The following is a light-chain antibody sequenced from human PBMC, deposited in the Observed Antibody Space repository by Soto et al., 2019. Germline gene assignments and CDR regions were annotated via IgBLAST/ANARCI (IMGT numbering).Light chain of an antibody. Sequence: EVVMTQSPATVSEFPGEGVTLSCRASQTISTDLAWYQQKPGQAPRLLIYGASTRATGVPDRFSGGGSGTEFTLTISSLQSEDFAFYYCQQNNKWPPVTFGGGTKVEIK. J-gene: IGKJ4*01. CDR2: GAS. CDR3: QQNNKWPPVT. V-gene: IGKV3-15*01. CDR1: QTISTD.